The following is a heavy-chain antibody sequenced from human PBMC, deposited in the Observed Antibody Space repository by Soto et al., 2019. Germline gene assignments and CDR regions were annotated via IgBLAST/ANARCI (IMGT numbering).Heavy chain of an antibody. J-gene: IGHJ5*02. CDR3: ARYYGDYGGNWFDP. Sequence: QVQLQESGPGLVKPSQTLSLTCSVSGASTSSGDYYWSWTRQFPGRDLEWIGYIHHSGAKYYNPSLKNRVTQSVDTFTNQFSLMLSSVPAADTAVYYCARYYGDYGGNWFDPWGQGTLVTVSS. CDR2: IHHSGAK. D-gene: IGHD4-17*01. V-gene: IGHV4-31*03. CDR1: GASTSSGDYY.